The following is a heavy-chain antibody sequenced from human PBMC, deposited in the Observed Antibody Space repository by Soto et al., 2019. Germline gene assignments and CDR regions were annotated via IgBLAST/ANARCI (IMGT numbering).Heavy chain of an antibody. Sequence: QVQLVESGGGVVQPGRSLRLSCAASGFTFSSYGMHWVRQAPGKGLEWVAVIASDGSNKYYADSVKGRFTISRDNSKNTLYLQMNSLRAEDTAVYYCAKDRLLGWFATVRDYYYYGMDVWGQGTTVTVSS. CDR2: IASDGSNK. CDR3: AKDRLLGWFATVRDYYYYGMDV. J-gene: IGHJ6*02. V-gene: IGHV3-30*18. D-gene: IGHD3-3*01. CDR1: GFTFSSYG.